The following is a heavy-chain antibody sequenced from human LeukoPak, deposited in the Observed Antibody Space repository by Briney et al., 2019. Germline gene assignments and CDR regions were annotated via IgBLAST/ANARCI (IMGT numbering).Heavy chain of an antibody. D-gene: IGHD6-19*01. J-gene: IGHJ4*02. CDR3: ARVLFYSSGNKSNRVDY. CDR1: GYTFSSYG. V-gene: IGHV1-18*01. Sequence: ASVKVSCKASGYTFSSYGISWVRQAPGQGLEWMGWISPYNGKTNYAQKSQGRVTVTTDTSTSKVNMELRSLRSDDTAVYYCARVLFYSSGNKSNRVDYWGQGTLVTVSS. CDR2: ISPYNGKT.